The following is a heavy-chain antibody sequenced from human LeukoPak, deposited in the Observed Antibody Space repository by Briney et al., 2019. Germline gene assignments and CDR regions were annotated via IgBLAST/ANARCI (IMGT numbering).Heavy chain of an antibody. CDR1: GFTFSRYW. Sequence: GGSLRLSCAASGFTFSRYWMHWVRQAPGKGLVWVSRINSDGSSTSYADSVKGRFTISRDNAKNTLYLQMNSLRAEDTAVYYCARNGESLTWIGESISPLDYWGQGTLVTVSS. V-gene: IGHV3-74*01. CDR3: ARNGESLTWIGESISPLDY. J-gene: IGHJ4*02. CDR2: INSDGSST. D-gene: IGHD3-10*01.